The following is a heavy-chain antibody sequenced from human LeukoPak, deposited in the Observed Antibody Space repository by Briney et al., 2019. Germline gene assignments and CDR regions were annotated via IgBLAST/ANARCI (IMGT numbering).Heavy chain of an antibody. J-gene: IGHJ4*02. V-gene: IGHV4-39*07. CDR1: GGSISSSSYY. D-gene: IGHD6-19*01. Sequence: PSETLSLTCTVSGGSISSSSYYWGWIRQPPGKGLEWIGSIYYSGSTYYNPSLKSRVTISVDTSKNQFSLKVSSVTAADTAVYYCASGSSGLTELDYWGQGTLVTVSS. CDR2: IYYSGST. CDR3: ASGSSGLTELDY.